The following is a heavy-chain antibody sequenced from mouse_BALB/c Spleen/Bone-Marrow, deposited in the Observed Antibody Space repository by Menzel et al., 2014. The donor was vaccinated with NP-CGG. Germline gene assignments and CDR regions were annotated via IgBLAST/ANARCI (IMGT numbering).Heavy chain of an antibody. CDR1: GYTFSNYW. CDR2: ILPGSGSN. J-gene: IGHJ4*01. Sequence: QVQLQQSGAELMKPGASVKISCKATGYTFSNYWIEWVKQRPGHGLEWIGEILPGSGSNKYNEKFKGKATFTADTSFNTAYMQLSSLTSEDSAVYYCATARATSYYGMDYWGQGTSVTVSS. V-gene: IGHV1-9*01. D-gene: IGHD3-1*01. CDR3: ATARATSYYGMDY.